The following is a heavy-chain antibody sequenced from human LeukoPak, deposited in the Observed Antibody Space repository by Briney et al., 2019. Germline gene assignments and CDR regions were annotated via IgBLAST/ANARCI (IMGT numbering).Heavy chain of an antibody. Sequence: SGTLFLTCAVSGGSISSSNWWSWVRPTPGKGLEWIGEIYHSGSTNYNPSLKSRVTISVDKSKNQFSLKLSAVTAADTAVYYCARASYDFWSGCAFDYWGQGTLVTVSS. CDR3: ARASYDFWSGCAFDY. D-gene: IGHD3-3*01. V-gene: IGHV4-4*02. CDR2: IYHSGST. J-gene: IGHJ4*02. CDR1: GGSISSSNW.